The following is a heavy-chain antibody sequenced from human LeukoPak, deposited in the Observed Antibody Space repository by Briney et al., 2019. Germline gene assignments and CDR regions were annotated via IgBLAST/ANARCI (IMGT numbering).Heavy chain of an antibody. V-gene: IGHV3-7*01. Sequence: GGSLRLSCAASGFIFTNYFMSWVRQAPGKGQEWVASIKHDGSEKYYVDSVRGRFTISRDNTKNSLYLQMSSLRAEDTAVYYCATDRGWRTSGYYLYYFEYWGQGTLVTFSS. J-gene: IGHJ4*02. CDR2: IKHDGSEK. D-gene: IGHD3-3*01. CDR1: GFIFTNYF. CDR3: ATDRGWRTSGYYLYYFEY.